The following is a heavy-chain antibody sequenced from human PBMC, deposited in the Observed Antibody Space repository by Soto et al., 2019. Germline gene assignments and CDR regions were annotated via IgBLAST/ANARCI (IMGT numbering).Heavy chain of an antibody. CDR2: ISSSSSYI. D-gene: IGHD2-21*01. CDR1: GFTFSSYS. V-gene: IGHV3-21*04. Sequence: GGSLRLSCAASGFTFSSYSMNWVRQAPGKGLEWVSSISSSSSYIYYADSVKGRFTISRDNAKNSLYLQMNSLRAEDTAVYYCAKGPPYCGGDCYWFDYWGQGTLVTVSS. CDR3: AKGPPYCGGDCYWFDY. J-gene: IGHJ4*02.